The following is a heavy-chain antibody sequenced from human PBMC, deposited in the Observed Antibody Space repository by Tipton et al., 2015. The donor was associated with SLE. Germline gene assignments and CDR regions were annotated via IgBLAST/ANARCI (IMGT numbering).Heavy chain of an antibody. CDR1: GFTVSSNY. V-gene: IGHV3-53*04. Sequence: SLRLSCAASGFTVSSNYMSWVRQAPGKGLEWVSVIYSGGSTYYADSVKGRFTISRHNSKNTLYLQMNSLRAEDTAVNYCARASSGWYLENWGQGKMIAVSS. CDR2: IYSGGST. CDR3: ARASSGWYLEN. J-gene: IGHJ3*02. D-gene: IGHD6-19*01.